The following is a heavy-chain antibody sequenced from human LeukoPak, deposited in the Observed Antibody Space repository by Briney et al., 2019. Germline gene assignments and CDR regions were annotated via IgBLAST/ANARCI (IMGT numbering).Heavy chain of an antibody. CDR2: ISSSGSTI. D-gene: IGHD6-13*01. J-gene: IGHJ4*01. V-gene: IGHV3-11*04. CDR3: ARDGTAPGLYFDL. CDR1: GFTFSDYY. Sequence: GGSLRLSCAASGFTFSDYYMSWIRQAPGKGLEWVSYISSSGSTIYYADSVKGRFTISRDNPKNSLYLQMSSLRAEDTAVYYCARDGTAPGLYFDLWGQGTLVTVSS.